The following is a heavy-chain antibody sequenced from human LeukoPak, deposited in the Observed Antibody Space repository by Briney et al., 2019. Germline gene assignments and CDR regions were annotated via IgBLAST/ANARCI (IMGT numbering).Heavy chain of an antibody. CDR1: GFTFSSYS. Sequence: GGSLRLSCAASGFTFSSYSMNWVRQAPGKGLEWVSSISSSSSYIYYADSVKGRFTISRDNAKNSLYLQMSSLRAEDTAVYYCARLGYSYGYGAFDIWGQGTMVTVSS. CDR2: ISSSSSYI. V-gene: IGHV3-21*01. J-gene: IGHJ3*02. CDR3: ARLGYSYGYGAFDI. D-gene: IGHD5-18*01.